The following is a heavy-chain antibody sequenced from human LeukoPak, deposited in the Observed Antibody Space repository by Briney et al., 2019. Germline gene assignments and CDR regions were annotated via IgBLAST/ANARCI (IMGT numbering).Heavy chain of an antibody. D-gene: IGHD2-2*01. CDR1: GFTVSSNY. J-gene: IGHJ4*02. CDR3: ARAPTVLVGYCSSASCQADY. CDR2: ISGSSDYI. Sequence: GGSLRLSCEASGFTVSSNYMSWVRQAPGKGLEWVSAISGSSDYIYYADSVKGRFTISRDNAKNSLFLQMNSLRAEDTAVYYCARAPTVLVGYCSSASCQADYWGQGTLVTVSS. V-gene: IGHV3-21*01.